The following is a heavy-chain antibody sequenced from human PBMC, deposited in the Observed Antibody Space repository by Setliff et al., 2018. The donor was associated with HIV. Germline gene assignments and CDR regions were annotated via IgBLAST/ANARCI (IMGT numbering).Heavy chain of an antibody. CDR1: GGSFSNSYYF. CDR3: ARHRQGLTGSTPGYYMDV. Sequence: SETLSLTCNVAGGSFSNSYYFWGWIRQPPGKGLEWIGSISYSGSTYYNPSLKSRVTMSVDTSKNQFSLKLSSVTAADTAVYYCARHRQGLTGSTPGYYMDVWGKGTTVTVSS. J-gene: IGHJ6*03. D-gene: IGHD1-7*01. V-gene: IGHV4-39*01. CDR2: ISYSGST.